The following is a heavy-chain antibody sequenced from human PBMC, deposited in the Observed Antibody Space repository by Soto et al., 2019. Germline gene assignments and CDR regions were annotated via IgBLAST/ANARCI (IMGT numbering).Heavy chain of an antibody. J-gene: IGHJ6*02. Sequence: PGGSLRLSSAASGFALGIYELSWVRQAPGKGLEWLSCISTSGDTIYYADSVKGRFTISRDNARNSLYMQMSSLRVEDTAVYYCARDGYGDPYFYYGMDVWGQGTTVTVSS. CDR2: ISTSGDTI. CDR1: GFALGIYE. V-gene: IGHV3-48*03. D-gene: IGHD4-17*01. CDR3: ARDGYGDPYFYYGMDV.